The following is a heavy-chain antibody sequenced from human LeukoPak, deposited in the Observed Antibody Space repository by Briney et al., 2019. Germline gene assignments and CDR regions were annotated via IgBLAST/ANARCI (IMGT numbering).Heavy chain of an antibody. CDR2: IYYSGST. J-gene: IGHJ5*02. D-gene: IGHD6-13*01. V-gene: IGHV4-59*01. CDR1: GGSISDYY. Sequence: SETLSLTCTVSGGSISDYYLSWIRQPPGEGLQWIGYIYYSGSTNCNPLFKSRVTLSVDTSKKQFSLKLSSVTAADTALYYCARVGGSNWYGWLDPWGQGTLVTVSS. CDR3: ARVGGSNWYGWLDP.